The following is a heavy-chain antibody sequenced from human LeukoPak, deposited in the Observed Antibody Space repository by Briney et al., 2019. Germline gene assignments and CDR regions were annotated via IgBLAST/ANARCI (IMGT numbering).Heavy chain of an antibody. CDR2: ISSTSSTI. D-gene: IGHD3-9*01. J-gene: IGHJ4*02. CDR3: ARGDILTGPYYFDY. V-gene: IGHV3-48*02. CDR1: GFTFSSYT. Sequence: GGSLRLSCAASGFTFSSYTMNWVRQAPGKGLEWVSYISSTSSTIYYADSVQGRFTISRDNAKNSLYLQMNSLRDEDTAVYYCARGDILTGPYYFDYWGQGTLVTVSS.